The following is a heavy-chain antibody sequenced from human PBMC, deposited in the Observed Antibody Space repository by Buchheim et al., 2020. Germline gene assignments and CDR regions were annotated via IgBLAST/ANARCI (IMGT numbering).Heavy chain of an antibody. CDR1: GFTFSSYA. D-gene: IGHD6-19*01. CDR3: ARAFASGYSSGWNRTPYGMDV. CDR2: ISYDGSNK. J-gene: IGHJ6*02. Sequence: QVQLVESGGGVVQPGRSLRLSCAASGFTFSSYAMHWVRQAPGKGLEWVAVISYDGSNKYYADSVKGRFTISRDNSKNTPYLQMNGLRAEDTAVYYCARAFASGYSSGWNRTPYGMDVWGQGTT. V-gene: IGHV3-30-3*01.